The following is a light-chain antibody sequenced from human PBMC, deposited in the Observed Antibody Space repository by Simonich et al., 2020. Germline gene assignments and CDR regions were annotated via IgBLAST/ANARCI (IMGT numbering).Light chain of an antibody. V-gene: IGKV2-30*02. CDR3: MQGTHWPLT. J-gene: IGKJ4*01. CDR2: KVS. Sequence: DVVMTQSPLSLPVTLGQPASISCRSSQSLVHSDGNTYLNWFQQRPGHSPRRLSYKVSNRDSGVPDRFSGSGSGTDFTLKISRVEAEDVGVYYCMQGTHWPLTFGGGTKVEIK. CDR1: QSLVHSDGNTY.